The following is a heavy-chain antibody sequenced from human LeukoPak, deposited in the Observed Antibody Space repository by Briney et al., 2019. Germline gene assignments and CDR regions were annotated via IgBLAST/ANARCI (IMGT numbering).Heavy chain of an antibody. J-gene: IGHJ4*02. CDR3: ARDLRHRYDSRGYYPNNFDY. V-gene: IGHV3-21*01. CDR2: ISGSGKYI. CDR1: GFTFSTYS. D-gene: IGHD3-22*01. Sequence: GGSLRLSCAASGFTFSTYSMNWVRQAPGKGLEWVSSISGSGKYIYYADSVKGRFTISRDNAKNSLYLQMNSLRAEDTAVYYCARDLRHRYDSRGYYPNNFDYWGQGTLVTVSS.